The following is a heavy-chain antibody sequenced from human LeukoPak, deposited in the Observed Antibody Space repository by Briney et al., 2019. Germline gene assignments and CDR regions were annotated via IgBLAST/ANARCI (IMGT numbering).Heavy chain of an antibody. CDR1: GGSISSNNW. J-gene: IGHJ5*02. Sequence: SGTLSLTCAVSGGSISSNNWWGWVRQPPGKGLEWIGEIYHSGSPNYNPSLKSRVTISVDKSRNHFSLNLSSVTAADTAVYYCARAGTWIQINWFDPWGQGTLVTVSS. CDR2: IYHSGSP. V-gene: IGHV4-4*02. D-gene: IGHD5-18*01. CDR3: ARAGTWIQINWFDP.